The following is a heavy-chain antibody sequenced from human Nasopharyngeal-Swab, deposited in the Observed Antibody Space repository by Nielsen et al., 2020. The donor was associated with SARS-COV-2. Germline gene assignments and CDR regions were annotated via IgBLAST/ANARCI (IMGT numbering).Heavy chain of an antibody. CDR3: ARDPTLTYYDILTGYRTPDYYMDV. V-gene: IGHV1-46*01. J-gene: IGHJ6*03. CDR1: GYTFTSYY. CDR2: INPSGGST. Sequence: ASVKVSCKESGYTFTSYYMHWVRQAPGQGLEWMGIINPSGGSTSYAQKFQGRVTMTRDTSTSTVYMELSSLRSEDTAVYYCARDPTLTYYDILTGYRTPDYYMDVWGKGTTVTVSS. D-gene: IGHD3-9*01.